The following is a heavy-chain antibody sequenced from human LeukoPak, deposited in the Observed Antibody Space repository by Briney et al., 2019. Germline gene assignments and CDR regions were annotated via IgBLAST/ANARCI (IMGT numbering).Heavy chain of an antibody. Sequence: GGSLRLSCAASGFTFTNYIMHWVRQPPGKGLEWVAFIRSDGISDHYADSVKGRFTISRHNSKNTLYLQMNTLRPYDTAVYYCARDSGGSYVVSEIDYWGQGTLVTVSS. CDR3: ARDSGGSYVVSEIDY. CDR2: IRSDGISD. CDR1: GFTFTNYI. J-gene: IGHJ4*02. D-gene: IGHD3-16*01. V-gene: IGHV3-30*02.